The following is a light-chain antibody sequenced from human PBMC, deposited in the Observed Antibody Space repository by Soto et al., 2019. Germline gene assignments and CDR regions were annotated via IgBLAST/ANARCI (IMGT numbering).Light chain of an antibody. Sequence: EIVLTQSPGTVSLSPGERVTLSCRASQSVTSNSLAWYQQKPGQAPRLLMSGASRRATGIPDRFSGSGSGTDFTLAISRLEPEDFAVYYCQQYGGSPYTFGQGTKLEI. CDR2: GAS. CDR1: QSVTSNS. CDR3: QQYGGSPYT. V-gene: IGKV3-20*01. J-gene: IGKJ2*01.